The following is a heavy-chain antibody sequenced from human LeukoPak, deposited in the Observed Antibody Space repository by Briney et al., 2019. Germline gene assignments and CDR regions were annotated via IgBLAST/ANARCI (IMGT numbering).Heavy chain of an antibody. Sequence: GGSLRLSCAASGFTFSSYAMHWVRQAPGKGLEWVAVISYDGSNKYYADSVKGRFTISRDNSKNTLYLQMNSLRAEDTAVYYCASSTYSGSHWDAFDIWGQGTMVTVSS. CDR1: GFTFSSYA. J-gene: IGHJ3*02. V-gene: IGHV3-30*04. CDR2: ISYDGSNK. D-gene: IGHD1-26*01. CDR3: ASSTYSGSHWDAFDI.